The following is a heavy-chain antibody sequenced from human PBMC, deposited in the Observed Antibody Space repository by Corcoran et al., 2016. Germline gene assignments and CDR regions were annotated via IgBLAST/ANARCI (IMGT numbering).Heavy chain of an antibody. CDR1: GFTFSSYS. Sequence: EVQLVESGGGLVQPGGSLRLSCAASGFTFSSYSMNWVRQAPGKGLEWVSYISSSSSTIYYADSVKGRFTISRDNAKNSLYLQMNSLRDEETVVYYCARGGDIAVAGTPLDYWGQGTLVTVSS. CDR3: ARGGDIAVAGTPLDY. V-gene: IGHV3-48*02. J-gene: IGHJ4*02. CDR2: ISSSSSTI. D-gene: IGHD6-19*01.